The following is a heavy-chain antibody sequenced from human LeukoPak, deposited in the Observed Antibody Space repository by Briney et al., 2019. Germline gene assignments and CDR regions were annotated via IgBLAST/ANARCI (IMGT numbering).Heavy chain of an antibody. CDR1: GFTFSSYA. V-gene: IGHV3-23*01. J-gene: IGHJ4*02. D-gene: IGHD4-17*01. CDR3: AASATVTRAFDY. Sequence: TGGSLRLSCAASGFTFSSYAMSWVRQAPGEGREGVSAISGSGGSTSYADSGKGRFTITRDNSKNPLYLQMNNLRAEDTAVYYCAASATVTRAFDYWGQGHLVPVSS. CDR2: ISGSGGST.